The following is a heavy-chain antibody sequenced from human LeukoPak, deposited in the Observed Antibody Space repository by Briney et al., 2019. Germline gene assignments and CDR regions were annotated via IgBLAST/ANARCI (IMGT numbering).Heavy chain of an antibody. V-gene: IGHV5-51*01. J-gene: IGHJ5*02. Sequence: GESLKISCKGSGYSFTSYWIGWVRQMPGKGLEWMGIIYPGDSDTRYSPSFQGQVTISADKSISTAYLQWSSLKASDTAMYYCARSGRSLLWFGEYFWFDPWGQGTLVTVSS. D-gene: IGHD3-10*01. CDR2: IYPGDSDT. CDR3: ARSGRSLLWFGEYFWFDP. CDR1: GYSFTSYW.